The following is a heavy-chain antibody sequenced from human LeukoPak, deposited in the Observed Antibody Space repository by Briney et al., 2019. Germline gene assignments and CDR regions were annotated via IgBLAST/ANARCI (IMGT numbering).Heavy chain of an antibody. CDR3: AKVRTGYSSGWVDY. CDR1: GFTFSSYA. Sequence: PGGSLRLSCAASGFTFSSYAMSWVRQAPGKGLEWVSAISGSGGSTYYADSVKGRFTISRDNSKNTLYLQMNSLRAEDTAVYYCAKVRTGYSSGWVDYWGQGTLVTVSS. CDR2: ISGSGGST. V-gene: IGHV3-23*01. D-gene: IGHD6-19*01. J-gene: IGHJ4*02.